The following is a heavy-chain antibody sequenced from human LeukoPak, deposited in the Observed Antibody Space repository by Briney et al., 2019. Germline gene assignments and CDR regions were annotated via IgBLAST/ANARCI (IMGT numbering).Heavy chain of an antibody. J-gene: IGHJ4*02. CDR2: IYYSGST. Sequence: PSETPSLTCTVSGGSISSYYWSWIRQPPGKGLEWIGYIYYSGSTNYNPSLKSRVTISVDTSKIQFSLKLSSVTAADTAVYYCARETGPNYFDYWGQGTLVTVSS. V-gene: IGHV4-59*01. CDR3: ARETGPNYFDY. CDR1: GGSISSYY. D-gene: IGHD3-10*01.